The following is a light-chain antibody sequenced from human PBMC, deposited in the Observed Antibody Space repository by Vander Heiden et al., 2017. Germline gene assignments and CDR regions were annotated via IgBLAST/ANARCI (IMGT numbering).Light chain of an antibody. CDR2: EAS. CDR1: QSIGTY. Sequence: EIVMTQSPATLSLSPGERVTLSCRASQSIGTYLAGYQHKPGQAPRLLIYEASNRATDIPARFSGSGSGTDFTLIISSLEPEDFGVYYCQQRYNWITFGQGTRLEIK. J-gene: IGKJ5*01. CDR3: QQRYNWIT. V-gene: IGKV3-11*01.